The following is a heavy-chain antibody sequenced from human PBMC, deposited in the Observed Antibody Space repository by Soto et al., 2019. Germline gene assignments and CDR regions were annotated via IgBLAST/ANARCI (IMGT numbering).Heavy chain of an antibody. J-gene: IGHJ6*02. Sequence: GPPVKVSCKASGGTFSSYAISWVRQAPGQGLEWMGGIIPIFGTANYAQKFQGRVTITADKSTSTAYMELSSLRSEDTAVYYCARDDERSAQDMDVRGHGITVSVSS. CDR1: GGTFSSYA. CDR3: ARDDERSAQDMDV. CDR2: IIPIFGTA. V-gene: IGHV1-69*06.